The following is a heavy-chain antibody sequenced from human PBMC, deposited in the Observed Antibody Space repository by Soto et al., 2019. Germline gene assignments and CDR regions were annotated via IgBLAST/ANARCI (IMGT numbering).Heavy chain of an antibody. D-gene: IGHD2-15*01. CDR1: GYTFSNYF. J-gene: IGHJ5*02. V-gene: IGHV1-46*01. CDR3: ARDEGFCSGGSCTGWFDP. CDR2: INPKGGAT. Sequence: QVQLVQSGAEVKRPGASVKVSCKASGYTFSNYFINWVRQAPGQGLEWVGVINPKGGATTYAQKFQGRVNMTSDTSTNTIYMTLRSLTSEDTAFYYCARDEGFCSGGSCTGWFDPWGQGTRVTVSS.